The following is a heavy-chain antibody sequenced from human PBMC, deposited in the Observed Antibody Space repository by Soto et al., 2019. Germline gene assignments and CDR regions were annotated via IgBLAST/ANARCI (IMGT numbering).Heavy chain of an antibody. J-gene: IGHJ5*02. V-gene: IGHV4-59*01. Sequence: QVQLQESGPGLVKPSETLSLTCTVSGGSISSYYWSWIRQPPGKGLEWIGYIYYSGSTNYNPSLKSRVTISVDTSKNQFSLKLSSVTAADTAVYYCARRGLRGATPRGNWFDPWGQGTLVTVSS. D-gene: IGHD5-12*01. CDR2: IYYSGST. CDR1: GGSISSYY. CDR3: ARRGLRGATPRGNWFDP.